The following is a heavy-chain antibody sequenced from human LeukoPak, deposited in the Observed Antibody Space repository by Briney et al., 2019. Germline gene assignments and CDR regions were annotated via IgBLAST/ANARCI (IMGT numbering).Heavy chain of an antibody. CDR2: IYHSGST. V-gene: IGHV4-4*02. Sequence: SETLSLTCAVSGVSISSSNWWSWVCQPPGKGLEWIGEIYHSGSTNYNPSLKSRVTISVDKSKNQFSLKLSSVTAADTAVYYCARDLQGYCSGGSCRDYWGQGTLVTVSS. CDR1: GVSISSSNW. D-gene: IGHD2-15*01. J-gene: IGHJ4*02. CDR3: ARDLQGYCSGGSCRDY.